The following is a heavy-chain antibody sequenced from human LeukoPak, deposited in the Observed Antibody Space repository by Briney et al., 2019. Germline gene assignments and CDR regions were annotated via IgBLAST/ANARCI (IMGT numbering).Heavy chain of an antibody. CDR3: AKDPGIAAAGTYTWFDY. CDR2: ISGSGGST. CDR1: GFTFSSYA. V-gene: IGHV3-23*01. Sequence: PGGSLRLSCAASGFTFSSYAMSWVRQAPGKGLEWVSAISGSGGSTYYADSVKGRFTISRDNSKNTLYLQMNSLRAEDTAVYYCAKDPGIAAAGTYTWFDYRGQGTLVTVSS. D-gene: IGHD6-13*01. J-gene: IGHJ4*02.